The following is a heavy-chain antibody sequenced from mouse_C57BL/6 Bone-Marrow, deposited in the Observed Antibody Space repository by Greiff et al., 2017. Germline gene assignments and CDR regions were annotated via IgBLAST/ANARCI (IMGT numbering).Heavy chain of an antibody. V-gene: IGHV5-6*01. J-gene: IGHJ3*01. CDR1: GFTFSSYG. Sequence: EVHLVESGGDLVKPGGSLKLSCAASGFTFSSYGMSWVRQTPDKRLEWVATISSGGSYTYYPDNVKGRFTISRDNAKNTLYLQMSSLKSEDTDMYYCARHEKGQSSCAFGGQGTRITVSA. CDR2: ISSGGSYT. CDR3: ARHEKGQSSCAF.